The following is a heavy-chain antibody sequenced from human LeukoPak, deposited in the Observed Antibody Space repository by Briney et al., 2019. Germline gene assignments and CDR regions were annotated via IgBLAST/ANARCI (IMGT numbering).Heavy chain of an antibody. CDR3: ARDRGDYGDRGAFDI. CDR1: GDPISSGGYY. D-gene: IGHD4-17*01. J-gene: IGHJ3*02. CDR2: IYYSGST. V-gene: IGHV4-31*03. Sequence: SETLSLTCTVSGDPISSGGYYRSWIRQHPGKGLEWIGYIYYSGSTYYNPSLKSRVTISVDTSKNQFSLKLSSVTAADTAVYYCARDRGDYGDRGAFDIWGQGTMVTVSS.